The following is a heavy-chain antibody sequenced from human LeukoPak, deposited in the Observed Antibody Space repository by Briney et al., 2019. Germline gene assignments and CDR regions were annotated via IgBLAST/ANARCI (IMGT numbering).Heavy chain of an antibody. D-gene: IGHD4-17*01. J-gene: IGHJ5*02. V-gene: IGHV3-7*01. Sequence: GGSLRLSCATSGFTFSSIWMSWVRQAPGNGLEWVANIKHDGSETNYVDSVKGRFTISRDNAKNSLYLQMNSLRAEDTAIYYCARGGTYGDYVGSWGQGILVTVSS. CDR3: ARGGTYGDYVGS. CDR2: IKHDGSET. CDR1: GFTFSSIW.